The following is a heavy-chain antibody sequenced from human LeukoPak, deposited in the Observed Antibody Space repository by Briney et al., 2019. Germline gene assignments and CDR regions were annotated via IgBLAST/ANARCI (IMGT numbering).Heavy chain of an antibody. CDR1: GFTFSSYW. CDR2: INTDGSST. Sequence: PGGSLRLSCAASGFTFSSYWMHWVRQTPGKGLVWVSRINTDGSSTSYADSVKGRFTISRDNAKNTLYVQINGLRVEDTAVYYCARGGSIPFDNWGQGTLVTVSS. V-gene: IGHV3-74*01. J-gene: IGHJ4*02. D-gene: IGHD1-1*01. CDR3: ARGGSIPFDN.